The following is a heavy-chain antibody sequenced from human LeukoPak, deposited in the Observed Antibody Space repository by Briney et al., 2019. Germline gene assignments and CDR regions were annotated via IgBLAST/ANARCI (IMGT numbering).Heavy chain of an antibody. D-gene: IGHD4-17*01. J-gene: IGHJ6*02. CDR2: IIPILGIA. CDR1: GGTFSSYT. CDR3: ARKGTVTTPLYNYGMDV. Sequence: SVKVSCKASGGTFSSYTISWVPQAPGQGLEWMGRIIPILGIANHPQKFQGRVTITADKSTSTAYMELSSLRSEDTAVYYCARKGTVTTPLYNYGMDVWGQGTTVTVSS. V-gene: IGHV1-69*02.